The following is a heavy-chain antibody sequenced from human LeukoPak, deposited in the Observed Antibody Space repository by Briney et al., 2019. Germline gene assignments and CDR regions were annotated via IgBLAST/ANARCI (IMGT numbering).Heavy chain of an antibody. V-gene: IGHV1-18*01. CDR3: ARVSSGTTCLDY. CDR1: GYTFTSYG. J-gene: IGHJ4*02. CDR2: ISAYNGNT. D-gene: IGHD3-10*02. Sequence: ASVKVSCKASGYTFTSYGISWVRQAPGQGLEWMGWISAYNGNTNYAQKLQGRVTMTTDTSTSTAYIELRSLRSDDTAVYYCARVSSGTTCLDYWGQGTLVTVSS.